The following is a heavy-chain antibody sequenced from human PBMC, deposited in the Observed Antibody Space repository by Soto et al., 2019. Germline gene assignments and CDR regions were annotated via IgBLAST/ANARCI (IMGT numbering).Heavy chain of an antibody. J-gene: IGHJ4*02. CDR3: ARAGQYCSGGSCYYFDY. V-gene: IGHV3-21*01. CDR2: ISSSSSYI. D-gene: IGHD2-15*01. CDR1: GFTFSSYS. Sequence: EVQLVESGGGLVKPGGSLRLSCAASGFTFSSYSMNWVRQAPGKGLEWVSSISSSSSYIYYADSVKGRFTISRDNAKNSLYLQMNSLRAEDTAVYYCARAGQYCSGGSCYYFDYWGQGTLVTVSS.